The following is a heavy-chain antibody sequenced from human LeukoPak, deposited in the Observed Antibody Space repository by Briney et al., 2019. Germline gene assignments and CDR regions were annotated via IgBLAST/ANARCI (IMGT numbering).Heavy chain of an antibody. J-gene: IGHJ3*02. CDR3: AKAKVQYYDLFDI. CDR2: ISGSGGST. V-gene: IGHV3-23*01. Sequence: PGGSLRLSCAASGFTFSSYAMSWVRQAPGKGLEWVSAISGSGGSTYYADSVKGRFTISRHNSKNTLYLQMNSPRAEDTAVYYCAKAKVQYYDLFDIWGQGTMVTVSS. CDR1: GFTFSSYA. D-gene: IGHD3-22*01.